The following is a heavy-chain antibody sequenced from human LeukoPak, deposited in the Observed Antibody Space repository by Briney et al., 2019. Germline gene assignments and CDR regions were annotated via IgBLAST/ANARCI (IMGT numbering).Heavy chain of an antibody. CDR2: IYYSGSS. CDR3: ARGDSSGWYPVFDY. J-gene: IGHJ4*02. Sequence: SQTLSLTCTVSGGSISSGDYYWSWIRQPPGKGLEWIGYIYYSGSSYYNPSLKSRVTISVDTSKNQFSLKLSSVTAADTAVYYCARGDSSGWYPVFDYWGQGTLVTVSS. CDR1: GGSISSGDYY. V-gene: IGHV4-30-4*01. D-gene: IGHD6-19*01.